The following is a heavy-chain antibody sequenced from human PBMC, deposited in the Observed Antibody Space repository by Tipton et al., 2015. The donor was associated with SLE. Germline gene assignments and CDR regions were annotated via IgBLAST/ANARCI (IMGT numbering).Heavy chain of an antibody. J-gene: IGHJ4*02. V-gene: IGHV3-21*03. CDR3: ARALSSSWYYFDY. CDR2: ISSSSSYI. D-gene: IGHD6-13*01. CDR1: GFTFSSYS. Sequence: SLRLSCAASGFTFSSYSMNWVRQAPGKGLEWVSSISSSSSYIYYADSVKSRFTISRDNAKNSLYLQMNSLRAEDTAVYYCARALSSSWYYFDYWGQGTLVTVSS.